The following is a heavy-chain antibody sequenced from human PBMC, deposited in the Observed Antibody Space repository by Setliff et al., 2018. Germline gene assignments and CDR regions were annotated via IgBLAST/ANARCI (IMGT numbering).Heavy chain of an antibody. Sequence: PGGSLRLSCAASGFRFGDFGMHWVRQAPGKGLEWVSRIKSKGEDETTNFAASVKGRFSLSRDDSRNMIYLQMSSLKIEDTAFYYCTTGPRDSRNYMTWLDSWGPGTLVTVSS. CDR3: TTGPRDSRNYMTWLDS. V-gene: IGHV3-15*01. CDR1: GFRFGDFG. D-gene: IGHD3-3*01. CDR2: IKSKGEDETT. J-gene: IGHJ5*01.